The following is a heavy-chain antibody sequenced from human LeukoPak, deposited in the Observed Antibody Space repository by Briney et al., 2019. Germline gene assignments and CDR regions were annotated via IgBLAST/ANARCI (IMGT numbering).Heavy chain of an antibody. CDR2: ISSSGSTI. J-gene: IGHJ4*02. CDR1: GFTFISYE. Sequence: GGSLLLSCAATGFTFISYEMNWVRQAPAPGLERVSYISSSGSTIYYADSVKGRFTISRDNAKNSLYLQMNSLRAEDTAVYYCARDPGRIAVAGTLDYWGRGNLVTVSS. CDR3: ARDPGRIAVAGTLDY. D-gene: IGHD6-19*01. V-gene: IGHV3-48*03.